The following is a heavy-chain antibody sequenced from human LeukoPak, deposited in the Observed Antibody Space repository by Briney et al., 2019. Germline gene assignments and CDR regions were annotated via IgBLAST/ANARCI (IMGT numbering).Heavy chain of an antibody. J-gene: IGHJ4*02. Sequence: SETLSLTCTVSGGSISSHYWSWIRQPPGKGLEWIGYIYYSGATKYNPTLKSRVTISVDPFKNEFSLKLSSVTAADTAVYYCASLDYYGSGSYYRTPPFDYWGQGTLVTVSS. CDR1: GGSISSHY. V-gene: IGHV4-59*11. CDR2: IYYSGAT. D-gene: IGHD3-10*01. CDR3: ASLDYYGSGSYYRTPPFDY.